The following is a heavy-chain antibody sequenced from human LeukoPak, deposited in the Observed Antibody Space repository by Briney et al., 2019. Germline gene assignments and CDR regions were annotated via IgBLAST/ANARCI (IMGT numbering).Heavy chain of an antibody. CDR2: IRFDGNPT. D-gene: IGHD5-18*01. CDR3: AKDLSCGPDY. CDR1: GFTFSNRG. J-gene: IGHJ4*02. Sequence: GGSLRLSCAASGFTFSNRGMHWVRQAPGKGLEWLSFIRFDGNPTYSADSVKGRFTISRDNSKNTVYLQMNSLRVEDTAVYYCAKDLSCGPDYCGEGTLVTVSS. V-gene: IGHV3-30*02.